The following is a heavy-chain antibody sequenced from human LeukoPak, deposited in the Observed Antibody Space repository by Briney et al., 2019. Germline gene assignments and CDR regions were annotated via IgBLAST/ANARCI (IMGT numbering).Heavy chain of an antibody. Sequence: GGSLRLSCAASGFTFSSYWMHWVRQAPGKGLVWISGINTDGSTTSYADSVKGRFTISRDNAKNSLYLQMNSLRAEDTAVYYCARGRRPDAFDSWGQGTRVTVSS. CDR1: GFTFSSYW. CDR2: INTDGSTT. V-gene: IGHV3-74*01. J-gene: IGHJ3*02. CDR3: ARGRRPDAFDS.